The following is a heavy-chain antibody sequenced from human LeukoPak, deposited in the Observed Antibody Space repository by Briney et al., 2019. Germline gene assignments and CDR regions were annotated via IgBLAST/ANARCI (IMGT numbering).Heavy chain of an antibody. Sequence: GGSLRLSCAASGFTFSSYWMSWVRQAPGKGLEWVSSISGSGSGGSTYYADSVKGRFTISRDNSKNTLYLQMNSLRAEDTAVYYCAKSGYNRFDYWGQGTLVTVSS. CDR2: ISGSGSGGST. D-gene: IGHD5-24*01. CDR3: AKSGYNRFDY. J-gene: IGHJ4*02. CDR1: GFTFSSYW. V-gene: IGHV3-23*01.